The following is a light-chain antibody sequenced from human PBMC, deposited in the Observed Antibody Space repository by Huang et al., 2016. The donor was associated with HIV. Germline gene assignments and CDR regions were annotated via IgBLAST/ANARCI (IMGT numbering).Light chain of an antibody. Sequence: DIVLTQSPDSLAVSLGERATNNCKSSQSVLYTSNNKGNLAWYKQRPGQPPRWLIFWASMRESEVPDRFSGRGSGTDFTLTIRSLQAEDVAVYYCQQYYGTPMYTCGQGTKLEIK. J-gene: IGKJ2*01. CDR2: WAS. V-gene: IGKV4-1*01. CDR1: QSVLYTSNNKGN. CDR3: QQYYGTPMYT.